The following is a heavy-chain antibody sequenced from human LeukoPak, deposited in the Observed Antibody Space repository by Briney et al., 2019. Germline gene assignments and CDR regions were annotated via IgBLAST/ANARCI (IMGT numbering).Heavy chain of an antibody. V-gene: IGHV4-34*01. D-gene: IGHD2-2*01. CDR3: ARALYCSSTSCYGGNWFDP. Sequence: PSETLSLTCAVYGGSFSGYYWSWIRQPPGKGLEWIGEINHSGSTNYNPSLKSRVTTSVDTSKNQFSLKLSSVTAADTAVYYCARALYCSSTSCYGGNWFDPWGQGTLVTVSS. CDR2: INHSGST. J-gene: IGHJ5*02. CDR1: GGSFSGYY.